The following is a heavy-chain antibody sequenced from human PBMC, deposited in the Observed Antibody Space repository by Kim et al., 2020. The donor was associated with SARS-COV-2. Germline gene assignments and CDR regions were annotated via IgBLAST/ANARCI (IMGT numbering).Heavy chain of an antibody. CDR1: GFTFSSYS. CDR3: AKAQQQLSPLDY. J-gene: IGHJ4*02. CDR2: ISYDGSNK. V-gene: IGHV3-30*18. D-gene: IGHD6-13*01. Sequence: GGSLRLSCAASGFTFSSYSMHWVRQAPGKGLEWVAVISYDGSNKYYADSVKGRFTISRDNSKNTLYLQMNSLRAEDTAVYYCAKAQQQLSPLDYWGQGTL.